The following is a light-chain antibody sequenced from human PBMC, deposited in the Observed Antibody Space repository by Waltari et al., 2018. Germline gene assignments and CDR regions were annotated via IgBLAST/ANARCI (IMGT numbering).Light chain of an antibody. CDR2: DVN. CDR3: ASYTRTSTLL. V-gene: IGLV2-14*03. Sequence: QSALTQPASVSGSPGQSITIFCTGTSSDVGGYHYVSWYQHYPGNAPKVIIYDVNERPSGISNRFSGSKSGNMASLTISWLQTEDEADYYCASYTRTSTLLFGGGTKLTVL. J-gene: IGLJ3*02. CDR1: SSDVGGYHY.